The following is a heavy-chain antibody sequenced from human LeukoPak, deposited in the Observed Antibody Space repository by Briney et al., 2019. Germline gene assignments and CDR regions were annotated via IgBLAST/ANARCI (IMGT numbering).Heavy chain of an antibody. J-gene: IGHJ3*02. CDR3: ARDPARITIFGVVEHDAFDI. CDR1: GYTFTSYA. D-gene: IGHD3-3*01. V-gene: IGHV1-3*01. Sequence: ASVKVSCTASGYTFTSYAMHWVRQAPGQRLEWMGWINAGNGNTKYSQKFQGRVTITRDTSASTAYMELSSLRSEDTAVHYCARDPARITIFGVVEHDAFDIWGQGTMVTVSS. CDR2: INAGNGNT.